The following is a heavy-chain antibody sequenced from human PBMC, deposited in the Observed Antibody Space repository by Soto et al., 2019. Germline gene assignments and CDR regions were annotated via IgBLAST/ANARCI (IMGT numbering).Heavy chain of an antibody. CDR1: GFTFSSYG. CDR3: ASSSDDSSGYYAFDI. D-gene: IGHD3-22*01. J-gene: IGHJ3*02. V-gene: IGHV3-33*01. Sequence: QVQLVESGGGVVQPGRSLRLSCAASGFTFSSYGMHWVRQAPGKGLEWVAVIWYDGSNKYYADSVKGRFTISRDNSKNPLYLQMKSLRAEDTAVYYCASSSDDSSGYYAFDIWGQGTMVTVSS. CDR2: IWYDGSNK.